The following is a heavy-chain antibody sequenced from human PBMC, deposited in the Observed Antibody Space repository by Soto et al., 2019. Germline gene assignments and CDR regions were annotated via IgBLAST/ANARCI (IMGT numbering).Heavy chain of an antibody. CDR2: INHSGNT. D-gene: IGHD5-12*01. V-gene: IGHV4-34*01. Sequence: SETLSLTCAVYGGSFSGYYWCWIRQPPGKGLERIWVINHSGNTNYNQYLRSRVTITINTSKNQFSLKLSSVTAADTTVYYCARGFSLSGYCIFDYWGQGTLVTVSS. J-gene: IGHJ4*02. CDR3: ARGFSLSGYCIFDY. CDR1: GGSFSGYY.